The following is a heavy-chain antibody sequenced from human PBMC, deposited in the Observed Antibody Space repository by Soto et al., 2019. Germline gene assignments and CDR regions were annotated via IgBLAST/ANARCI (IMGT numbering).Heavy chain of an antibody. CDR2: INHSGST. CDR1: GGSFSGYY. CDR3: AKGYGSGSYFSTPGPLNWFDP. Sequence: PSETLSLTCAVYGGSFSGYYWSWIRQPPGKGLEWIGEINHSGSTDYNPSLKSRVTISLDTSKNQFSLKLSSVTAADTALYYCAKGYGSGSYFSTPGPLNWFDPWGQGTLVTVSS. D-gene: IGHD3-10*01. V-gene: IGHV4-34*01. J-gene: IGHJ5*02.